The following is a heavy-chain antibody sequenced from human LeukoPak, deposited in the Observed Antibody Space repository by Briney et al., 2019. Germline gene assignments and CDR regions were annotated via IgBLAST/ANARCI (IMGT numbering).Heavy chain of an antibody. CDR2: IYTSGST. CDR1: GFTVSSNY. D-gene: IGHD3-10*01. J-gene: IGHJ4*02. V-gene: IGHV3-53*01. CDR3: ARVTTSGSYKFDN. Sequence: GGSVRLSCAASGFTVSSNYISWVRQAPGKGLEWVSLIYTSGSTYYADSVKGRFTISRDNSKNTLYLQMNSLRAEDTAVYYCARVTTSGSYKFDNWGQGTLVTVSS.